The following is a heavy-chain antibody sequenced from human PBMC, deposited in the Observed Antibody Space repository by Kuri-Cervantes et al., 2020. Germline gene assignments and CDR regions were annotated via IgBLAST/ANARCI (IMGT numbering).Heavy chain of an antibody. CDR3: ARDFEYSSSSYVDYYYMDV. V-gene: IGHV1-69*05. J-gene: IGHJ6*03. CDR2: IIPIFGTA. D-gene: IGHD6-6*01. CDR1: GGTFSSYA. Sequence: SVKVSCKASGGTFSSYAISWVRQAPGQGLEWMGGIIPIFGTANYAQKFQGRVTITTDESTSTAYMELSSLRSEDTAVYYCARDFEYSSSSYVDYYYMDVWGKGTTVTVSS.